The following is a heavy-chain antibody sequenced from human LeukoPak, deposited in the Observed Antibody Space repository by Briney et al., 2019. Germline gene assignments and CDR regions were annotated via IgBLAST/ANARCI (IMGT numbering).Heavy chain of an antibody. CDR2: IDQSGST. D-gene: IGHD1-1*01. J-gene: IGHJ4*02. CDR1: GGSFSSYY. Sequence: PSETLSLTCAVFGGSFSSYYLHWIRQSPGKGLEWIGEIDQSGSTKYNPSLKSRVTISVDTSKNQFSLNLNSVAAADTAVYYCVIYIMPTSTTDYWGQGTLVTVSS. CDR3: VIYIMPTSTTDY. V-gene: IGHV4-34*01.